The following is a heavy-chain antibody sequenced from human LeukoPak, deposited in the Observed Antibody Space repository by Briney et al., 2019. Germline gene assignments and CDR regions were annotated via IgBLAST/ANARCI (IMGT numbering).Heavy chain of an antibody. J-gene: IGHJ5*02. V-gene: IGHV3-7*01. D-gene: IGHD2-2*01. Sequence: GGSLRFSCAASGFTFSNFWMSWVRQAPGKGLEWVANIKQDGFEKYYVDSVRGRFTISRDNAKNSLSLQMNNLRAEDTAVYYCARDGCTSTTCSTLGGFSSWGQGTLVTVSS. CDR3: ARDGCTSTTCSTLGGFSS. CDR1: GFTFSNFW. CDR2: IKQDGFEK.